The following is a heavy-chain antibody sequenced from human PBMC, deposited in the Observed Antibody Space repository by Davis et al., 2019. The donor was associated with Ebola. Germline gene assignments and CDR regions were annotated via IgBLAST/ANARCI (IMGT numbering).Heavy chain of an antibody. Sequence: ASVKVSCKASGGTFTSYYMHWVRQAPGQGLEWMGIINPSGGSTSYAQKFQGRVTMTRDTSTSTVYMELSSLRSEDTAVYYCARDLGYDFWSGLRLYGMDVWGQGTTVTVSS. V-gene: IGHV1-46*01. CDR1: GGTFTSYY. CDR3: ARDLGYDFWSGLRLYGMDV. D-gene: IGHD3-3*01. CDR2: INPSGGST. J-gene: IGHJ6*02.